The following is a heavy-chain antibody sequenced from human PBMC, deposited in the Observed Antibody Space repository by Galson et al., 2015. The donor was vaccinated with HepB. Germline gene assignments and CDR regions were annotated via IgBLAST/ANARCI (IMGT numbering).Heavy chain of an antibody. V-gene: IGHV1-18*01. J-gene: IGHJ5*02. CDR3: ARDRAPRGWNDGGWFDP. CDR1: GYTFTSYG. CDR2: ISAYNGNT. D-gene: IGHD1-1*01. Sequence: SVKVSCKASGYTFTSYGISWVRQAPGQGLEWMGWISAYNGNTNYAQKLQGRVTMTTDTSTSTAYMELRSLRSDDTAVYYCARDRAPRGWNDGGWFDPWGQGTLVTVSS.